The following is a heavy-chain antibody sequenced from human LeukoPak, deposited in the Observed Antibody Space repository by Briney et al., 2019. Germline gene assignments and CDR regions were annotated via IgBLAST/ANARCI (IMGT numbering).Heavy chain of an antibody. CDR3: AFRGYSSSWYTLGY. CDR2: ISGSGGST. J-gene: IGHJ4*02. Sequence: PGGSLRLSCAASGFTFSSYAMSWVRRAPGKGLEGVSAISGSGGSTYYADSVKGRFTISRDNSKNTLYPQMNSLRAEDTAVYYCAFRGYSSSWYTLGYWGQGTLVTVSS. CDR1: GFTFSSYA. D-gene: IGHD6-13*01. V-gene: IGHV3-23*01.